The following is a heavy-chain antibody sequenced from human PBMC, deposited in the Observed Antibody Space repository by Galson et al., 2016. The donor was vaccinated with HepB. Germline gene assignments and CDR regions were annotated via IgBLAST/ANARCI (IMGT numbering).Heavy chain of an antibody. Sequence: SETLSLTCAVSGDSSSDYYGSWIRQTPGEGLEWIGEIYHSGSTNYNPSLKSRVTISEDTSKNQFSLKLTSVTAADTAVYYCARGRLRHDRNNWYGWNYFDPWGQGTLVTVSS. J-gene: IGHJ5*02. V-gene: IGHV4-34*01. D-gene: IGHD1-1*01. CDR3: ARGRLRHDRNNWYGWNYFDP. CDR2: IYHSGST. CDR1: GDSSSDYY.